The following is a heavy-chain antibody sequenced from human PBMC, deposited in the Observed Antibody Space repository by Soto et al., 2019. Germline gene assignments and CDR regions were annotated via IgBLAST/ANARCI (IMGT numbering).Heavy chain of an antibody. V-gene: IGHV1-69*01. CDR2: IIPIFGTA. D-gene: IGHD2-15*01. CDR3: ASPGYCSGGSCYRGSDAFDI. Sequence: QVQLVQSGAEVKKPGSSVKVSCKASGGTFSSYAISWVRQAPGQGLERMGGIIPIFGTANYAQKFQGRVTITADESTSTAYMELSSLRSEDTAVYYCASPGYCSGGSCYRGSDAFDIWGQGTMVTVSS. CDR1: GGTFSSYA. J-gene: IGHJ3*02.